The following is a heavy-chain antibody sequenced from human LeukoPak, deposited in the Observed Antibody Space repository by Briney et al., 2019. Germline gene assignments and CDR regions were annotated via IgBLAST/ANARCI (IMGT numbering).Heavy chain of an antibody. D-gene: IGHD6-19*01. CDR2: NGGST. V-gene: IGHV3-15*01. Sequence: GSLRLSCAASGFPFSNAYMSWVRQAPGKGLEWVGRNGGSTDSAAPLKGRFTISRDDSENTLYLEMNSLKTEDTAVYYCTTDLRMAVAASVPGGYWGQGTLVTVSS. J-gene: IGHJ4*02. CDR1: GFPFSNAY. CDR3: TTDLRMAVAASVPGGY.